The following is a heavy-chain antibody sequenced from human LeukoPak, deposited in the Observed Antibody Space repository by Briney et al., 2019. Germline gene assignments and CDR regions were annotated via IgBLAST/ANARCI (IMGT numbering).Heavy chain of an antibody. CDR2: MNPNSGNT. V-gene: IGHV1-8*01. J-gene: IGHJ6*03. Sequence: SVQVSCKCSGYTFTSYDINWVRQPTGQGRAWMGWMNPNSGNTGYAQKFQGRVTMTRNTSISTAYMELSSLRSEDTAVYYCARVLGYWGSCYMDVRGKGTTVTVSS. D-gene: IGHD2-2*01. CDR3: ARVLGYWGSCYMDV. CDR1: GYTFTSYD.